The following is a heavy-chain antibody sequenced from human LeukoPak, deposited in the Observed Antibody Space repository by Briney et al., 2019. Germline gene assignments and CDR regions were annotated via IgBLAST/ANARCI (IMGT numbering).Heavy chain of an antibody. Sequence: SETLSLTCTVSGGSISSYYWSWIRQPPGKGLEWIGEINHSGSTNYNPSLKSRVTISVDTSKNQFSLKLSSVTAADTAVYYCARERFTMIVSAFDIWGQGTMVTVSS. V-gene: IGHV4-34*01. J-gene: IGHJ3*02. CDR3: ARERFTMIVSAFDI. D-gene: IGHD3-22*01. CDR1: GGSISSYY. CDR2: INHSGST.